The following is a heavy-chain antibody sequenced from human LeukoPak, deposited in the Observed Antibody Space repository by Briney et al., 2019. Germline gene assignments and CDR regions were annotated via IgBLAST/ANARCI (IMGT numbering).Heavy chain of an antibody. CDR3: ARLVGASWFDS. CDR2: TYYRSKWYN. CDR1: GDSVSTNSAT. D-gene: IGHD1-26*01. V-gene: IGHV6-1*01. Sequence: SQTLSLTCAISGDSVSTNSATWTWLRQSPSRGLEWLGRTYYRSKWYNDYAVSMKSRITINPDTSKNQFSLQLNSVAPEDTAVYYCARLVGASWFDSWGQGTLVTVSS. J-gene: IGHJ5*01.